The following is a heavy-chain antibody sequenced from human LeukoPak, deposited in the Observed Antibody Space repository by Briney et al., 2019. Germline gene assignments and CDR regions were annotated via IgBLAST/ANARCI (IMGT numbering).Heavy chain of an antibody. J-gene: IGHJ6*02. CDR3: VRHNHMDV. Sequence: SVKVSCKASGGTFISYAISWVRQAPGQGLEWMGGIIPIFGTANYAQKFQGRVTMTRDTSTSTVYMELSSLRSEDTAVYYCVRHNHMDVWGQGTTVTVSS. V-gene: IGHV1-69*05. CDR2: IIPIFGTA. CDR1: GGTFISYA.